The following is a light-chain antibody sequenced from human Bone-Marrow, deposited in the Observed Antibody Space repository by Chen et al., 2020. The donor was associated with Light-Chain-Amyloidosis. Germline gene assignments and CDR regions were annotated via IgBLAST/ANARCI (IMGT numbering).Light chain of an antibody. CDR1: NIGSTS. J-gene: IGLJ3*02. CDR3: QVWDRSSDRPV. Sequence: SYVLTQPSAASVPPGHTATTAGGVNNIGSTSVHWYQQTPGQAPLLIVYDDSDRPSGIPERLSGSNSGNTATLTISRVEAGDEADYYCQVWDRSSDRPVFGGGTKLTVL. CDR2: DDS. V-gene: IGLV3-21*02.